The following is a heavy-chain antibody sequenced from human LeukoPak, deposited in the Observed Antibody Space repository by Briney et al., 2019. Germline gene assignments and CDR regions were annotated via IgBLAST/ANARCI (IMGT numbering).Heavy chain of an antibody. V-gene: IGHV4-34*01. Sequence: SETLSLTCAVYGGSFSGYYWSWIRQPPRKGLEWIGEINHSGSTNYNPSLMSRVTISVDTSNNQFSLQLSYVTAAATPGYYCARGAARYFDYWGQGTLVTVSS. CDR2: INHSGST. CDR1: GGSFSGYY. CDR3: ARGAARYFDY. J-gene: IGHJ4*02.